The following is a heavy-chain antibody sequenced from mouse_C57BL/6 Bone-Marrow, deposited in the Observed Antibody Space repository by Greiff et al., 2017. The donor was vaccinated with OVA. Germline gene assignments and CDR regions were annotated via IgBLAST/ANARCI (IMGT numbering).Heavy chain of an antibody. J-gene: IGHJ4*01. CDR1: GYTFTDYE. CDR2: IDPETGGT. V-gene: IGHV1-15*01. D-gene: IGHD2-5*01. Sequence: VQLQQSGAELVRPGASVTLSCKASGYTFTDYEMHWVKQTPVHGLEWIGAIDPETGGTAYNQKFKGKAILTADKSSSTASMGRRSLTSEDSAVYYCTRGYSNYYAMDYWGQGTSVTVSS. CDR3: TRGYSNYYAMDY.